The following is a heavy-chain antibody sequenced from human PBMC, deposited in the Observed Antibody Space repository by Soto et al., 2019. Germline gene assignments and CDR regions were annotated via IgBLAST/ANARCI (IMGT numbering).Heavy chain of an antibody. CDR1: GGSFSGYY. J-gene: IGHJ4*02. Sequence: SETLSLTCAVYGGSFSGYYWSWIRQPPGKGLEWIGEINHSGSTNYNPSLKSRVTISVDTSKNQFSLKLSSVTAADTAVYYCARGVHDYVWGSYRYMDYWGQGTLVTVSS. CDR2: INHSGST. CDR3: ARGVHDYVWGSYRYMDY. D-gene: IGHD3-16*02. V-gene: IGHV4-34*01.